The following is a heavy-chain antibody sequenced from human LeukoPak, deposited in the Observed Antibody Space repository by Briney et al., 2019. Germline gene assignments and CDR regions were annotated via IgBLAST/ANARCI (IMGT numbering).Heavy chain of an antibody. Sequence: GGSLRLSCAASGFSFSTYTMIWFRQAPGKALEWVSSISSSGNYRDFADSVKGRFTISRDNAQKSLYLQMNSLRAEDTAVYYCTGEYIRGMADYWGQGTVVSVSS. CDR2: ISSSGNYR. CDR3: TGEYIRGMADY. D-gene: IGHD6-13*01. V-gene: IGHV3-21*01. J-gene: IGHJ4*02. CDR1: GFSFSTYT.